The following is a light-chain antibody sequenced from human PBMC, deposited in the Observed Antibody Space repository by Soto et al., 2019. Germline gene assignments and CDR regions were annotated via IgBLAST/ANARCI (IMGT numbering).Light chain of an antibody. CDR3: SSYTTNTGLEYV. CDR1: SSDVGGYNS. Sequence: QSALTQPASVSGSPGQSITISCTGTSSDVGGYNSVSWYQHHPGKAPKLMIYEVSNRPSGVSDRFSGSKSGNTASLTISGLQAEDEAAYYCSSYTTNTGLEYVFGTGTKVTVL. CDR2: EVS. J-gene: IGLJ1*01. V-gene: IGLV2-14*01.